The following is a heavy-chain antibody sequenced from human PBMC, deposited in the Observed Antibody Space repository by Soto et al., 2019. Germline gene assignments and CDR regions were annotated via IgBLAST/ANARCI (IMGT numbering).Heavy chain of an antibody. CDR1: GYTFTSYA. CDR3: ASVGDIVLLPAAPLVS. CDR2: INAGNGNT. Sequence: QVQLVQSGAEEKKPGASVKVSCKASGYTFTSYAMHWVRQAPGQRLEWMGWINAGNGNTKYSQKFQGRVTITRDTSESTAYMELSSLKAEDTAVYYCASVGDIVLLPAAPLVSWGQGNLVNVSS. V-gene: IGHV1-3*05. J-gene: IGHJ5*01. D-gene: IGHD2-2*01.